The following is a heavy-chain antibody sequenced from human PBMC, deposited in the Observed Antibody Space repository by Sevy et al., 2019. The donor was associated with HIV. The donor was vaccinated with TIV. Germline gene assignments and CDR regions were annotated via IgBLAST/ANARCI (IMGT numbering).Heavy chain of an antibody. J-gene: IGHJ4*02. CDR1: RFTFKTYA. CDR3: ARGPEWELTSFLSH. CDR2: ISSNGESG. Sequence: GGSLRLSCAASRFTFKTYALHWVRQTPGRGLEWLALISSNGESGFYANSVRGRFTVSRDNSMNTLYLQMTSLTPEDTAVYYCARGPEWELTSFLSHWGQGTLVTVSS. V-gene: IGHV3-30*04. D-gene: IGHD1-26*01.